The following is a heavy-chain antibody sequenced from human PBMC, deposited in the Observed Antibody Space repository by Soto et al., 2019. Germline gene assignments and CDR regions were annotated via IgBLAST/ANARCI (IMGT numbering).Heavy chain of an antibody. Sequence: PSETLSLTCTVSGGSIDSYYGTWIRQPPGKGLEWIGYVYYTGTTTYSPSLKSRVTISVDTSMNQISLKLSSVTAADTAFYYCARLGGYYQSLDTWGQGTLVTVSS. CDR1: GGSIDSYY. D-gene: IGHD3-22*01. J-gene: IGHJ5*02. CDR3: ARLGGYYQSLDT. CDR2: VYYTGTT. V-gene: IGHV4-59*08.